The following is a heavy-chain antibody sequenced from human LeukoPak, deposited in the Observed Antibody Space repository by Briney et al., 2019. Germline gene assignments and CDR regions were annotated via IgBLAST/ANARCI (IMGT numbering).Heavy chain of an antibody. Sequence: PVGSLPLSCSASGFTFSSYAMHWVRQAPGKGLEYVSGISSNGGSTYYADSVKGRFTISRDNSKNTLYLQMSSLRIEDTAVYYCVKERSSGWYDFDYWGQGTLVTVSS. J-gene: IGHJ4*02. D-gene: IGHD6-19*01. CDR2: ISSNGGST. V-gene: IGHV3-64D*06. CDR3: VKERSSGWYDFDY. CDR1: GFTFSSYA.